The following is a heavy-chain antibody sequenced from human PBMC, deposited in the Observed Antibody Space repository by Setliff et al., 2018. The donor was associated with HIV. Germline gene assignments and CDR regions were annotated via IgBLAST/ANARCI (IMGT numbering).Heavy chain of an antibody. J-gene: IGHJ4*02. Sequence: PGGSLRLSCAASGFTFSSYSMNWVRQAPGKGLEWVSYISSSSSTIYYADSVKGRFTISRDNAKNSLYLQMNSLRAEDTAVYYCMTDHYYGSGSYNYWCQGTLVTVSS. CDR2: ISSSSSTI. D-gene: IGHD3-10*01. V-gene: IGHV3-48*01. CDR1: GFTFSSYS. CDR3: MTDHYYGSGSYNY.